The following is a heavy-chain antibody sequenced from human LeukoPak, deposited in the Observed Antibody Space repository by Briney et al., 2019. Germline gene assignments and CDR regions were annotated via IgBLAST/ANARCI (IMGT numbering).Heavy chain of an antibody. CDR1: GFTFSRYW. Sequence: PGGSLRLSCEASGFTFSRYWMSWVRQAPGKGLEWVANIEQDASEKRYVESVRGRFTISRDNAKNSLSLEMNSLRAEGTAVYYCARYGDYDTFQYWGQGTLVTVSS. J-gene: IGHJ4*02. D-gene: IGHD4-17*01. CDR3: ARYGDYDTFQY. V-gene: IGHV3-7*03. CDR2: IEQDASEK.